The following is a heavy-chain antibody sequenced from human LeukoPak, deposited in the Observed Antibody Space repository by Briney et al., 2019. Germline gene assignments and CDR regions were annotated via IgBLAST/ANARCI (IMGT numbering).Heavy chain of an antibody. CDR3: ARGRYYYGPGSSPLAPLDV. CDR1: GGSFSGYY. D-gene: IGHD3-10*01. Sequence: SETLSLTCAVYGGSFSGYYWSWIRQPPGKGLEWIGEINHSGSTNYNPSLKSRVTISVDTSKNQFSLKLSSVTAADTAVYYCARGRYYYGPGSSPLAPLDVWGKGTTVTVSS. CDR2: INHSGST. J-gene: IGHJ6*04. V-gene: IGHV4-34*01.